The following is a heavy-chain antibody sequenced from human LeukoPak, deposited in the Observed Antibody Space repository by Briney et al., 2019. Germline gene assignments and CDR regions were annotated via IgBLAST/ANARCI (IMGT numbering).Heavy chain of an antibody. Sequence: GGSLRLSCAVSVFALSSLSMRWVRQAPGKGLEWVAFISYDGNNQYYADSVKGRFTISRDNSKNTLYLQMNNLRAEDTAIYYCARVGSRYCSGANCYDGFWGQGTLVSVSS. CDR1: VFALSSLS. CDR2: ISYDGNNQ. CDR3: ARVGSRYCSGANCYDGF. D-gene: IGHD2-15*01. J-gene: IGHJ4*02. V-gene: IGHV3-30-3*01.